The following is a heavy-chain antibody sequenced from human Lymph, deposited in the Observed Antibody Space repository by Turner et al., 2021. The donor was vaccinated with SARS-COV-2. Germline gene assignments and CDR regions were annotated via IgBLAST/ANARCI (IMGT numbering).Heavy chain of an antibody. D-gene: IGHD5-18*01. CDR1: GFTVSSRY. CDR2: IYGGGST. CDR3: ARAWGRYSYGFDY. Sequence: EVQLVESGGGLVQPGGSLRLSCAASGFTVSSRYMSWVRQGPGKGLEWVSVIYGGGSTFCADSVKGRFTISRDNSKNTLYLQMNSLRAEDTAVYYCARAWGRYSYGFDYWGQGTLVTVSS. J-gene: IGHJ4*02. V-gene: IGHV3-66*01.